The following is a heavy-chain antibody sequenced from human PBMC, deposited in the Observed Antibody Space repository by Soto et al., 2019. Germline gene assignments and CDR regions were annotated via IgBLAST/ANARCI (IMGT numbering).Heavy chain of an antibody. V-gene: IGHV1-18*01. CDR1: GYTFTSYG. CDR3: ARDEVVVTSVYYYYGMDV. D-gene: IGHD2-21*02. Sequence: ASVKVSCKASGYTFTSYGISWVRQAPGQGLEWMGWISAYNGNTNYAQKLQGRVTMTTDTSTSTAYMELRSLRSDDTAVYYCARDEVVVTSVYYYYGMDVWGQGTTVTVSS. J-gene: IGHJ6*02. CDR2: ISAYNGNT.